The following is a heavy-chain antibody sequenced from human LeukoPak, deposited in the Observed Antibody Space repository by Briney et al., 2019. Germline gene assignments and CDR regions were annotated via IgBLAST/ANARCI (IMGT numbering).Heavy chain of an antibody. CDR1: GASISSGSYY. CDR2: MYSSGST. J-gene: IGHJ4*02. CDR3: ARSLGNGLIDY. Sequence: PSETLSLTCTVSGASISSGSYYWVWIRQPPGKGLEWIGSMYSSGSTYYNSSLKSRVAISVDTSKNQFSLKLSSVTAADTAVYYCARSLGNGLIDYWGQGTLVTVSS. V-gene: IGHV4-39*01. D-gene: IGHD2-8*01.